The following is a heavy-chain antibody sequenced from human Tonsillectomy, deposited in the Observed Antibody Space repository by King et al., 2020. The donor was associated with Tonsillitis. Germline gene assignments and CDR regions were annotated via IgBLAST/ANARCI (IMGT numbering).Heavy chain of an antibody. J-gene: IGHJ4*02. CDR2: IYYSGST. D-gene: IGHD1-26*01. V-gene: IGHV4-39*01. CDR3: ARGSYNTYYFDY. CDR1: GGSISSSSYY. Sequence: LLQESGPGLVKPSETLSLTCTVSGGSISSSSYYWGWIRQPPGKGLEWIGSIYYSGSTYYNPSLKSRVTISVDTSKNQFSLKLSSVTAADTAVYYCARGSYNTYYFDYWGQGTLVTVSS.